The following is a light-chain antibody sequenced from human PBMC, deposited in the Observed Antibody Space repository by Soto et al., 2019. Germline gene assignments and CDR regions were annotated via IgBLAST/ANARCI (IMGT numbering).Light chain of an antibody. CDR3: QQYFGTPT. CDR1: QSVLNSSNNKNY. V-gene: IGKV4-1*01. Sequence: IVMTQSSDSLAVSLGERATINCKSSQSVLNSSNNKNYLAWYQQRPGQPPRLLIYWASTRESGVPDRFAGRGSGTDFTLTISSLQAEDVAVYFCQQYFGTPTFGRGTKVEIK. CDR2: WAS. J-gene: IGKJ1*01.